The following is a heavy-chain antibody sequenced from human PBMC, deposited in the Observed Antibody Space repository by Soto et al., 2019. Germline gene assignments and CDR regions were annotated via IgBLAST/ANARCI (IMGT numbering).Heavy chain of an antibody. CDR1: GFTFSSYS. CDR2: ISSSSSYI. Sequence: GGSLRLSCAASGFTFSSYSMNWVRQAPGKGLEWVSSISSSSSYIYYADSVKGRFTISRDNAKNSLYLQMNSLRAEDTAVYYCARDLFSSRDYGDYTPNDAFDIWGQGTMVTVSS. J-gene: IGHJ3*02. D-gene: IGHD4-17*01. V-gene: IGHV3-21*01. CDR3: ARDLFSSRDYGDYTPNDAFDI.